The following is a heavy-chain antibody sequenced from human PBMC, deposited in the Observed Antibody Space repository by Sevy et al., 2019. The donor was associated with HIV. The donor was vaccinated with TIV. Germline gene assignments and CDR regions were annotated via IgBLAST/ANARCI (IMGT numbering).Heavy chain of an antibody. D-gene: IGHD1-7*01. J-gene: IGHJ4*02. Sequence: GGSLRLSCAASGFTFSKYWMGWVRQAPGKGLEWVANIKQDAGQKYYVDSVKGRFTIPRDNAKNSLYLQMNSLRAEDTAVYFCARDDGNYYFHYWGQGTLVTISS. V-gene: IGHV3-7*01. CDR1: GFTFSKYW. CDR2: IKQDAGQK. CDR3: ARDDGNYYFHY.